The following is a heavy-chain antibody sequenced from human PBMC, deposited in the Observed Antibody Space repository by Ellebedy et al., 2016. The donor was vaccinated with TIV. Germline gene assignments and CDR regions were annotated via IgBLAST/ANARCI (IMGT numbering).Heavy chain of an antibody. CDR3: ARGRPRRHNYYYYYGMDV. V-gene: IGHV4-34*01. CDR2: INHSGST. Sequence: MPSETLSLTCAVSGGSFNDYYWNWIRQPPGKGLEWIGEINHSGSTHYNSSLTSRVTLSVDTSKNQISLKVRSVTAADTAVYYCARGRPRRHNYYYYYGMDVWGQGTTVTVS. CDR1: GGSFNDYY. J-gene: IGHJ6*02.